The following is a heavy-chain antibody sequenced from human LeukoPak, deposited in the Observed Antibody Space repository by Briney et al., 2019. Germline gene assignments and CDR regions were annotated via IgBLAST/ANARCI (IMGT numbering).Heavy chain of an antibody. CDR1: GGSISSSNW. CDR3: ARSLPAATFFDY. Sequence: SGTLSLTCAVSGGSISSSNWWSWVRQPPGKGLEWIGEIFHSGSTNYNPSLKGRVAISVDKSRNQFSLKLSSVTAADTAVYYCARSLPAATFFDYWGQGTLVTVSS. D-gene: IGHD2-15*01. V-gene: IGHV4-4*02. J-gene: IGHJ4*02. CDR2: IFHSGST.